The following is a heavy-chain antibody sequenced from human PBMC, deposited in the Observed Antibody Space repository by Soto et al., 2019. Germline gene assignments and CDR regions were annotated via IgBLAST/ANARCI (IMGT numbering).Heavy chain of an antibody. V-gene: IGHV4-59*08. Sequence: SETLSLTCTDSGGSISRYYWSWVRQPPGKGLEWMGCIYYSGSTNYNPSLKSRVTISVDTSKNQFSLKLSSVTAADTAVYYCARRNRQQLVRGDYYYYMDVWGKGTMVTVSS. CDR3: ARRNRQQLVRGDYYYYMDV. CDR1: GGSISRYY. CDR2: IYYSGST. D-gene: IGHD6-13*01. J-gene: IGHJ6*03.